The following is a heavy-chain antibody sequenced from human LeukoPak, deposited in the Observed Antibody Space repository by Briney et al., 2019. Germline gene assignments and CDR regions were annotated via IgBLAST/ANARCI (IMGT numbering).Heavy chain of an antibody. V-gene: IGHV3-64*01. D-gene: IGHD4-17*01. CDR3: ARANYYGDVFDY. CDR1: GFTFTSYA. Sequence: GGSLRLSCAASGFTFTSYAMHWVRQAPGKGLEYVSAISSNGGSTYYANSVKGRFTISRDNSKNTLYLQMGSLRAEDMAVYYCARANYYGDVFDYWGQGTLVTVSS. J-gene: IGHJ4*02. CDR2: ISSNGGST.